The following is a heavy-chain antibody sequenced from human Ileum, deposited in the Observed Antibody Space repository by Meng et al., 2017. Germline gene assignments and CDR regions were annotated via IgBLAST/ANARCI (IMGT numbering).Heavy chain of an antibody. J-gene: IGHJ5*02. CDR1: GGSISSGDYY. CDR3: ARENTIFGVVWGSWFDP. Sequence: QVQLQESGPGPVKPSQSLSLTCTVPGGSISSGDYYWSWIRQPPGKGLEWIGYIYYSGSTYYNPSLKSRVTISVDTSKNQFSLKLSSVTAADTAVYYCARENTIFGVVWGSWFDPWGQGTLVTVSS. V-gene: IGHV4-30-4*01. CDR2: IYYSGST. D-gene: IGHD3-3*01.